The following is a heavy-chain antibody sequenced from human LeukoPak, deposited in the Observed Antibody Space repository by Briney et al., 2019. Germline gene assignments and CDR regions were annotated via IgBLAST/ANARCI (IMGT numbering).Heavy chain of an antibody. D-gene: IGHD3-22*01. J-gene: IGHJ1*01. CDR1: GYIFTSYY. Sequence: ASVKVSCKASGYIFTSYYIHWVRQAPGQGLEWMAWINPNSGDTNFAQKFQGRVTMTRDTSISTVYMELSRLRSDDTAVFFCARGYYDSSDFEYFQHWGQGTLVTVSS. CDR2: INPNSGDT. V-gene: IGHV1-2*02. CDR3: ARGYYDSSDFEYFQH.